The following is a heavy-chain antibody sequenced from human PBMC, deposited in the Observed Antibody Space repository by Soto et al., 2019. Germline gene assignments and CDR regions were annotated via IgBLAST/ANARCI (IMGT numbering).Heavy chain of an antibody. CDR2: IIPIFGTA. J-gene: IGHJ3*02. D-gene: IGHD5-12*01. V-gene: IGHV1-69*06. Sequence: ASVKVSCKASGGTFSSYAISWVRQAPGQGLEWMGGIIPIFGTASYAQKFQGRVTITADKSTSTAYMELSSLRSEDTAVYYCARGGAEGMATEIWGQGTMVTVSS. CDR3: ARGGAEGMATEI. CDR1: GGTFSSYA.